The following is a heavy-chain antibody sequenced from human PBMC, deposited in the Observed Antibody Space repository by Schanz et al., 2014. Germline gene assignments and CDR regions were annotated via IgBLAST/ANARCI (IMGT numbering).Heavy chain of an antibody. CDR3: VREGGAAAGLAWGLDY. J-gene: IGHJ4*02. CDR2: ISSSSSYI. V-gene: IGHV3-21*06. D-gene: IGHD6-13*01. Sequence: EVQVVESGGGLVQPGGSLRLSCAASGFTFSDHHMDWVRQAPGKGLEWVPSISSSSSYIYYADSVKGRFTISRDNAKSSLSLQMNRVRAEDSAVYYCVREGGAAAGLAWGLDYWGRGTLVTVSS. CDR1: GFTFSDHH.